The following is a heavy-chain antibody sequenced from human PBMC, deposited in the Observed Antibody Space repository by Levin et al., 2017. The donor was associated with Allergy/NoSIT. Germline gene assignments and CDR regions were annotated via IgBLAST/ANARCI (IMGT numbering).Heavy chain of an antibody. D-gene: IGHD2-15*01. CDR3: ARDPKYCSGGSCYSEMDV. CDR2: ISSSSSYI. Sequence: SCAASGFTFSSYSMNWVRQAPGKGLEWVSSISSSSSYIYYADSVKGRFTISRDNAKNSLYLQMNSLRAEDTAVYYCARDPKYCSGGSCYSEMDVWGQGTTVTVSS. CDR1: GFTFSSYS. J-gene: IGHJ6*02. V-gene: IGHV3-21*01.